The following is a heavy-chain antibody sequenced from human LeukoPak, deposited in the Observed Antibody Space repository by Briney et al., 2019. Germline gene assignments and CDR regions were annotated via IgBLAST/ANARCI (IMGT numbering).Heavy chain of an antibody. J-gene: IGHJ5*02. D-gene: IGHD2-15*01. CDR3: ARGADGYCSGGSCYDKGDWFDP. CDR2: ISYSGGP. V-gene: IGHV4-59*01. Sequence: PSETLSLTCTVSGGSISSYYWSWIRQPPEKGLEWIGYISYSGGPNYNPSLKSRVTISVDTSKNQFSLKLSSVTAADTAVYYCARGADGYCSGGSCYDKGDWFDPWGQGTLVTVSS. CDR1: GGSISSYY.